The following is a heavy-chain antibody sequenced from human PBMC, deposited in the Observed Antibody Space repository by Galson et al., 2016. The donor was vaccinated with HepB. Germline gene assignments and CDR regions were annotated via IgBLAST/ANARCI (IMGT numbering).Heavy chain of an antibody. J-gene: IGHJ2*01. CDR3: AREPPAATGWYFDL. D-gene: IGHD2-2*01. Sequence: SVKVSCKASGYIFSDYYIHWVRQAPGQGLEWMGWIHTSTGGTSYAQKFQGRVTMTRDTSISTAHMDLNGLTYDDTAVYYCAREPPAATGWYFDLWGRGAMVTVSS. CDR1: GYIFSDYY. V-gene: IGHV1-2*02. CDR2: IHTSTGGT.